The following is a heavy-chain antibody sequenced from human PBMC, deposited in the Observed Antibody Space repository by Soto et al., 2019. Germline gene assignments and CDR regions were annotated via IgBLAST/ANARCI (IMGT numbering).Heavy chain of an antibody. D-gene: IGHD3-10*01. Sequence: EVQLVESGGALVKPGGSLKLSCETSGFPFGIYTMNWVRQAPGKGLEWVSSISSSGTYIDYADSVEGRFAISRDDAKNSAFLEMTSLRVDDTAVYYCAREGNYHEFWGQGTLVTVSS. V-gene: IGHV3-21*01. J-gene: IGHJ4*02. CDR3: AREGNYHEF. CDR1: GFPFGIYT. CDR2: ISSSGTYI.